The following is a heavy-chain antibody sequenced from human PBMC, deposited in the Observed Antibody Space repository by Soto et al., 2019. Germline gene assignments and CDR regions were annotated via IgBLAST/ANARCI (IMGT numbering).Heavy chain of an antibody. V-gene: IGHV1-18*01. CDR3: ARDTPPTDY. J-gene: IGHJ4*02. CDR1: GYTFTSYH. CDR2: ISAYNTNT. Sequence: QVQLVQSGAEVKKPGASVKVSCKTSGYTFTSYHISWVRQAPGQGLEWMGWISAYNTNTNYAQKFQGRVTMTTDTXTSTAXMELRSLRSDDTAVYYCARDTPPTDYWGQGTLVTVSS.